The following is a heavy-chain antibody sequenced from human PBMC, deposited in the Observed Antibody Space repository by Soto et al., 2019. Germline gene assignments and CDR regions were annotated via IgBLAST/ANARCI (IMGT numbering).Heavy chain of an antibody. D-gene: IGHD6-25*01. Sequence: PGGSLRLSCAASGFTFSNYVMSWVRQAPGKGLEWVSAISRSGGNTYYADSVKGRFTISRDNSKNTVYLQMKSLRAEDTALYYCAKGQTTAGYYYYYAMDVWGQGTTVTVYS. CDR3: AKGQTTAGYYYYYAMDV. V-gene: IGHV3-23*01. J-gene: IGHJ6*02. CDR1: GFTFSNYV. CDR2: ISRSGGNT.